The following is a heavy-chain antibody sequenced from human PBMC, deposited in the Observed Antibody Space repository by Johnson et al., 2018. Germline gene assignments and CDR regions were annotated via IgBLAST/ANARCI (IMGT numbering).Heavy chain of an antibody. CDR1: GFMFSSYS. D-gene: IGHD5-24*01. CDR2: ISSTSSYV. CDR3: ARGPAGRDGYNWDAFDI. Sequence: EVQLVESGGGLVKPGESLRLSCAASGFMFSSYSMNWVRQTPGKGLEWVSCISSTSSYVYYADSVKGRFTISRDNAKNSLFLQLSSLRADDTAFYYCARGPAGRDGYNWDAFDIWGQGTMVTVSS. V-gene: IGHV3-21*01. J-gene: IGHJ3*02.